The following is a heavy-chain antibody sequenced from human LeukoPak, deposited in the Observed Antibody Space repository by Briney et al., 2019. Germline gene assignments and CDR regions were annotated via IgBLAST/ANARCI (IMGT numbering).Heavy chain of an antibody. CDR3: ARRGSLTNWAIAMSWYFDL. J-gene: IGHJ2*01. V-gene: IGHV4-34*01. CDR1: GGSFSGYY. D-gene: IGHD7-27*01. Sequence: KASETLSLTCAVYGGSFSGYYWSWIRQPPGKGLEWIGEINHSGSTNYNPSLKSRVTISGDTSKNQFSLKLTSVTAADTAVYYCARRGSLTNWAIAMSWYFDLWGRGTLVTVSS. CDR2: INHSGST.